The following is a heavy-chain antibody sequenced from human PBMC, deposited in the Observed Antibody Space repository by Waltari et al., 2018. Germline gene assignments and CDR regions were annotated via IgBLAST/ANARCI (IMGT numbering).Heavy chain of an antibody. CDR3: ALSDCYSSYYFDY. CDR2: IDWDDDK. Sequence: QVTLKESGPVLVKPTQTLTLTCTFSGFSPSTSGMCVSWIRQPPGKALEWLARIDWDDDKFYSTSLKTRLTISKDTSKNQVVLTMTNMDPEDTATYYCALSDCYSSYYFDYWGQGTLVTVSS. V-gene: IGHV2-70*16. D-gene: IGHD2-21*01. J-gene: IGHJ4*02. CDR1: GFSPSTSGMC.